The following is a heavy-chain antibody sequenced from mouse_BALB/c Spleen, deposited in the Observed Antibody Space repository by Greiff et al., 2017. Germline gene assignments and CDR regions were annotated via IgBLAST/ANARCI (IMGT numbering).Heavy chain of an antibody. V-gene: IGHV3-2*02. D-gene: IGHD1-1*01. CDR2: ISYSGST. J-gene: IGHJ1*01. CDR3: ARGATVVGYFDV. CDR1: GYSITSDYA. Sequence: VQLQQSGPGLVKPSQSLSLTCTVTGYSITSDYAWNWIRQFPGNKLEWMGYISYSGSTSYNPSLKSRISITRDTSKNQFFLQLNSVTTEGTATYYCARGATVVGYFDVWGAGTTVTVSS.